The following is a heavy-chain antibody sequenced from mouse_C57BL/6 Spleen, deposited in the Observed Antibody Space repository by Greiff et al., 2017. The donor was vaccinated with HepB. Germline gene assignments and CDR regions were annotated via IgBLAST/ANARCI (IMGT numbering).Heavy chain of an antibody. V-gene: IGHV14-4*01. CDR2: IDPENGDT. CDR1: GFNIKDDY. Sequence: EVQLQQSGAELVRPGASVKLSCTASGFNIKDDYMHWVKQRPEQGLEWIGWIDPENGDTEYASKFQGKATITADTSSNTAYLQLSSLTSEDTAVYYCTTRRIWAYWGQGTLVTVSA. CDR3: TTRRIWAY. J-gene: IGHJ3*01.